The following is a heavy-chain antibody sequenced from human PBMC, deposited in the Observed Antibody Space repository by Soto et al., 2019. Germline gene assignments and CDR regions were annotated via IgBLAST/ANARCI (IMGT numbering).Heavy chain of an antibody. CDR2: IIPIFGTA. CDR3: ARDRPRTGYSSGWYRTYFDY. CDR1: GGTFSSYA. J-gene: IGHJ4*02. V-gene: IGHV1-69*01. D-gene: IGHD6-19*01. Sequence: QVQLVQSGAEVKKPGSSVKVSCKASGGTFSSYAISWVRQAPGQGLEWMGGIIPIFGTANYAQKFQGRVTITADESTSTAYMELSSLRSEDRAVYYCARDRPRTGYSSGWYRTYFDYWGQGTLVTVSS.